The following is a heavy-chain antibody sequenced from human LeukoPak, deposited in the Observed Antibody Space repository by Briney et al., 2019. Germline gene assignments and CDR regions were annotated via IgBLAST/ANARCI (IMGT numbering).Heavy chain of an antibody. J-gene: IGHJ6*02. V-gene: IGHV3-13*01. CDR1: GFTFSSYD. D-gene: IGHD3-10*01. Sequence: GGSLRLSCAASGFTFSSYDMHWVRQATGKGLEWVSAIGTAGDTYYPGSVKGRFTISGENAKNSLYLQMNSLRAGDTAVYYCARGGGYYGSGSYLDHYYYYGMDVWGQGTTVTVSS. CDR2: IGTAGDT. CDR3: ARGGGYYGSGSYLDHYYYYGMDV.